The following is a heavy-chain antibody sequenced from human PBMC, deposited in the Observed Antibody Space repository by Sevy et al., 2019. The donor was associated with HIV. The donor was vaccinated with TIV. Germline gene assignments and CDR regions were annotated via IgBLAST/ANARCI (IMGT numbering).Heavy chain of an antibody. V-gene: IGHV4-61*01. Sequence: SETLSLTCTVSGGSVSSDSYYWSWIRQPPGKGLEFIGYMYYTGSTNYNPSLMSRVTISVDTSKNQFSLKLSSVTAAGTAVYYCARVGGLTDYGMDVWGQGTTVTVSS. D-gene: IGHD1-26*01. CDR1: GGSVSSDSYY. J-gene: IGHJ6*02. CDR3: ARVGGLTDYGMDV. CDR2: MYYTGST.